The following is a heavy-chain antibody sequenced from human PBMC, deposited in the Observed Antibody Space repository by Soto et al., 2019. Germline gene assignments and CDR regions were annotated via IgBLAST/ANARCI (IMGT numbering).Heavy chain of an antibody. CDR3: ARDGGSSWTDPDAFDI. D-gene: IGHD6-13*01. V-gene: IGHV3-74*01. Sequence: EVQLVESGGGLVQPGGSLRLSCAASGFTFSSYWMHWVRQAPGKGLVWVSRINSDGSSTSYADSVKGRFTISRDNAKNTLYLQMNGLRAEDTAVYYCARDGGSSWTDPDAFDIWGQGTMVTVSS. J-gene: IGHJ3*02. CDR1: GFTFSSYW. CDR2: INSDGSST.